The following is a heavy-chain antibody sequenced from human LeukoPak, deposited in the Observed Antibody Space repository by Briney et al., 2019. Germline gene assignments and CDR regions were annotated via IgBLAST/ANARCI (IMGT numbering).Heavy chain of an antibody. V-gene: IGHV3-43*01. D-gene: IGHD3-10*02. J-gene: IGHJ4*02. CDR3: AKELDTMFFDY. Sequence: GGSLRLSCTTSGFNFDRYTIHWVRHAPGKGLEWVSLAGWAGGTTFYSDSVRGRFTISRDSGRKSVYLQMNSLTTDDTAFYFCAKELDTMFFDYWGQGVLVTVSS. CDR2: AGWAGGTT. CDR1: GFNFDRYT.